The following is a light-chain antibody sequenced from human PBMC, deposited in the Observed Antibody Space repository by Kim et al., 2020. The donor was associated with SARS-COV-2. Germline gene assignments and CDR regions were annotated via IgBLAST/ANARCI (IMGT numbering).Light chain of an antibody. CDR2: DAY. Sequence: PGESATLSCRASQSVANDNLSWYQQKPGQAARLLVFDAYTRATGIPDRFSDSGSGTDFTLTISRVEAEDFTVYYCQQYGSSPVNFGQGTKLEI. J-gene: IGKJ2*01. V-gene: IGKV3-20*01. CDR3: QQYGSSPVN. CDR1: QSVANDN.